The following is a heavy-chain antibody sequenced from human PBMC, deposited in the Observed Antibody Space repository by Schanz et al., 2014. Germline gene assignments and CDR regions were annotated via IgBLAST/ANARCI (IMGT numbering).Heavy chain of an antibody. D-gene: IGHD1-1*01. Sequence: EVQLVESGGTVVQPGGSLRVSCAASGFVFRTFAMYWVRQAPGKGLEWVSAITGSGSKTYYADSVKGRFTIARDNSKNTLFLQMDSLRIEDTTVYYCIAMGRNTSRYFDHWGQGTLVTVSS. V-gene: IGHV3-23*04. J-gene: IGHJ4*02. CDR3: IAMGRNTSRYFDH. CDR1: GFVFRTFA. CDR2: ITGSGSKT.